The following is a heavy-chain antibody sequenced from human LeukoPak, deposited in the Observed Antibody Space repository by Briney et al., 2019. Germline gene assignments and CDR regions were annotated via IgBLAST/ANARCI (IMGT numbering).Heavy chain of an antibody. Sequence: QPGGSLRLSCVASGFTFRSYGMHWVRQAPGKGLEWVSFIKYDGSSQYYVESVKGRFAISRDNSNNTLHLQMNSLNVEDTAVYYCVKGGYCSTHSCHLLPYDYWGRGTLVTVSS. CDR2: IKYDGSSQ. V-gene: IGHV3-30*02. CDR1: GFTFRSYG. J-gene: IGHJ4*02. CDR3: VKGGYCSTHSCHLLPYDY. D-gene: IGHD4-11*01.